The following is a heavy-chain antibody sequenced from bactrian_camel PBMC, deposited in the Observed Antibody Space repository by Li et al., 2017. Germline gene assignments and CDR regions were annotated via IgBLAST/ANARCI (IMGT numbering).Heavy chain of an antibody. J-gene: IGHJ4*01. CDR1: GFRGETPFSSWNW. CDR3: AADLWHGGTCSDDFRD. Sequence: HVQLVESGGGTVQPGGSLKLSCVGSGFRGETPFSSWNWMWVRQAPGKGLEKVAAIDEAGSTSYGESVKGRFTISKDNAKNTLLLQMNALTPDDTGVYVCAADLWHGGTCSDDFRDWGQGTQVTVS. CDR2: IDEAGST. D-gene: IGHD3*01. V-gene: IGHV3S26*01.